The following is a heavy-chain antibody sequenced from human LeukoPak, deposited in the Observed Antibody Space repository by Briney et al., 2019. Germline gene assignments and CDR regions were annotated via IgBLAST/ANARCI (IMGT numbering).Heavy chain of an antibody. CDR2: IIGGAGST. V-gene: IGHV3-23*01. D-gene: IGHD2-2*01. J-gene: IGHJ4*02. Sequence: GGTLRLSCAASGFSFSSHGMSWVRQAPGKGLEWVSGIIGGAGSTYYAYSVKGRFTISGDNTKNTLFLQMNSLRAEHTAVYYCAHGAMYQLDYWGQGTLVTVSS. CDR1: GFSFSSHG. CDR3: AHGAMYQLDY.